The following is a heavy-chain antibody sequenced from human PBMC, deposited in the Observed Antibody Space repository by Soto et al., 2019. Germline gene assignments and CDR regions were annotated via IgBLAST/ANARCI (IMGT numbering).Heavy chain of an antibody. J-gene: IGHJ4*02. Sequence: PGGSLRLSCAASGFTFSSYSMNWVRQAPGKGLEWISYISSSSSAIYYADTVRGRFTGSRDNAKNSLYLQMNSLRVEDAAVYYCVRQNWDPYFSYFDSWGQGTLVTVSS. D-gene: IGHD3-3*01. V-gene: IGHV3-48*01. CDR2: ISSSSSAI. CDR3: VRQNWDPYFSYFDS. CDR1: GFTFSSYS.